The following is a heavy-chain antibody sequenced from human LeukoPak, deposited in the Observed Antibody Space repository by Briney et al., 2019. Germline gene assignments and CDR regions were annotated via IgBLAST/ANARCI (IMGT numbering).Heavy chain of an antibody. Sequence: PGGSLRLSCAASGFTFSSHAIHWVRQAPGKGLEWVAFISYDGSKNYYADSVKGRFTISRDNSKNTLYLQMNSLRAEDTAVYYCARDTERGFDYWGQRTLVTVSS. CDR1: GFTFSSHA. V-gene: IGHV3-30*04. CDR2: ISYDGSKN. J-gene: IGHJ4*02. CDR3: ARDTERGFDY.